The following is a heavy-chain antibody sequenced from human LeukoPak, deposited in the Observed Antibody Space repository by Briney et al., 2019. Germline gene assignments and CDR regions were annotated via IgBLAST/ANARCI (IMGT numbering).Heavy chain of an antibody. CDR1: GFTFSSYG. Sequence: PGGSLRLSCAASGFTFSSYGMSWVRQAPGKGLEWVSAISGSGGSTYYADSVKGRFTISRDNSKNTLYLQMNSLRAEDTAVYYCAKDMRVPVVAILDYWGQGTLVTVSS. CDR2: ISGSGGST. J-gene: IGHJ4*02. CDR3: AKDMRVPVVAILDY. D-gene: IGHD5-12*01. V-gene: IGHV3-23*01.